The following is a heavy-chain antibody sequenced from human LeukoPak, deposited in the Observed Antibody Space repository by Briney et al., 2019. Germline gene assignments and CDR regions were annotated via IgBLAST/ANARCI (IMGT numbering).Heavy chain of an antibody. V-gene: IGHV1-2*02. CDR2: INPNSGGT. D-gene: IGHD2-21*02. CDR1: GYTFTGYY. Sequence: ASVKVSCKASGYTFTGYYMHWVRQAPGQGLEWMGWINPNSGGTNYAQKFQGRVTMTRDTSISTAYMELSRLRSDDTAVYYCATEAIVVVTARDYWYFDLWGRGTLVTVSS. J-gene: IGHJ2*01. CDR3: ATEAIVVVTARDYWYFDL.